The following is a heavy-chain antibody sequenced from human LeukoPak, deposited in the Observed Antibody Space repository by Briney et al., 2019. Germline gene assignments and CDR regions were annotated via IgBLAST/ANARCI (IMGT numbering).Heavy chain of an antibody. J-gene: IGHJ4*02. D-gene: IGHD5-18*01. CDR3: ARGYSYGYFDY. CDR2: ISGSGGST. V-gene: IGHV3-23*01. CDR1: GFTFSSYA. Sequence: GGSLGLSCAASGFTFSSYAMSWVRQAPGEGLEWVSAISGSGGSTYYADSVKGRFTISRDNSKNTLYLQMNSLRAEDTAVYYCARGYSYGYFDYWGQGTLVTVSS.